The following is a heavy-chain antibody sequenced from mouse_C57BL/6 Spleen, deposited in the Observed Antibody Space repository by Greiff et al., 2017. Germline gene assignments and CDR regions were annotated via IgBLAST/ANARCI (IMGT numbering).Heavy chain of an antibody. CDR2: INPSNGGT. Sequence: QVQLQQPGTELVKPGASVKLSCKASGYTFTSYWMHWVKQRPGQGLEWIGNINPSNGGTNYNEKFKSKATLTVDKSSSTAYMQLSSLTSEDSAVYYCARSDYGDCNLYFDVWGTGTTVTVSS. D-gene: IGHD2-4*01. CDR1: GYTFTSYW. CDR3: ARSDYGDCNLYFDV. J-gene: IGHJ1*03. V-gene: IGHV1-53*01.